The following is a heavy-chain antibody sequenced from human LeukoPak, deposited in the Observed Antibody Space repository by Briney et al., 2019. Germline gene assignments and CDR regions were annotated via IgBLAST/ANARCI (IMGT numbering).Heavy chain of an antibody. J-gene: IGHJ4*02. Sequence: GGSLRLSCAASGFTFSNTWMSWVRQAPGKGLEWIGRIKSKTDGGSIDYAAPVKGRFTISRDDSKTTLYLQMNSLKTEDTAVYYCTKDHGSGSYYFDYWGQGTLVTVSS. CDR2: IKSKTDGGSI. CDR3: TKDHGSGSYYFDY. V-gene: IGHV3-15*01. CDR1: GFTFSNTW. D-gene: IGHD3-10*01.